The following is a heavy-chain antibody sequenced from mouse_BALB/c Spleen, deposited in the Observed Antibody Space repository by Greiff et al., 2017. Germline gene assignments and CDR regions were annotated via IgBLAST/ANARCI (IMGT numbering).Heavy chain of an antibody. CDR1: GFTFSSYT. J-gene: IGHJ2*01. D-gene: IGHD2-2*01. Sequence: EVQRVESGGGLVQPGGSLKLSCAASGFTFSSYTMSWVRQTPEKRLEWVAYISNGGGSTYYPDTVKGRFTISRDNAKNTLYLQMSSLKSEDTAMYYCARRGYGYDVYFDYWGQGTTLTVSS. CDR2: ISNGGGST. CDR3: ARRGYGYDVYFDY. V-gene: IGHV5-12-2*01.